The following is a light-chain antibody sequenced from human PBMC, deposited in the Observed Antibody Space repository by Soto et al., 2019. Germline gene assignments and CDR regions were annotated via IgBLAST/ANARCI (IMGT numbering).Light chain of an antibody. CDR2: DVT. V-gene: IGLV2-11*01. Sequence: QSALTQPRSMSGSPGQSVTISCTGTSSDVGLNDYVSWYHQHPGKAPKLLIYDVTKRPSGVPDRFSGSKSGNTASLTISGLRAEDEGDYYCCSSSGRYTYVFGTGTKVTVL. CDR3: CSSSGRYTYV. CDR1: SSDVGLNDY. J-gene: IGLJ1*01.